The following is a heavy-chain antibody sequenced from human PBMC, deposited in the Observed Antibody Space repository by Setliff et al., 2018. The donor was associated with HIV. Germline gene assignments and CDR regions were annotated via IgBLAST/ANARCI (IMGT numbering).Heavy chain of an antibody. V-gene: IGHV4-34*09. CDR1: GESFSGYF. D-gene: IGHD7-27*01. J-gene: IGHJ6*03. CDR3: ARAPNKPYYYMDV. Sequence: LSLTCAVYGESFSGYFWSWIRQPPGKGLEWIGEINHSGSTYYNPSLKSRVSISLDTSKNQFSLKLSSVTAADTAVYYCARAPNKPYYYMDVWGKGTKVTVSS. CDR2: INHSGST.